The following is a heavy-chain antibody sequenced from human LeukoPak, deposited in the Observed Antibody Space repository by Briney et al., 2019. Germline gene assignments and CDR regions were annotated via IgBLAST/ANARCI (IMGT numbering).Heavy chain of an antibody. CDR3: ARVGGRYYGN. CDR2: INHSGST. V-gene: IGHV4-34*01. CDR1: GGSFSGYC. J-gene: IGHJ4*02. D-gene: IGHD6-19*01. Sequence: SETLPLTCAVYGGSFSGYCWSWIRQPPGKGLEWIGEINHSGSTNYNPSLKSRVTISVDTSKNQFSLKLSSVTAADTAVYYCARVGGRYYGNWGQGTLVTVSS.